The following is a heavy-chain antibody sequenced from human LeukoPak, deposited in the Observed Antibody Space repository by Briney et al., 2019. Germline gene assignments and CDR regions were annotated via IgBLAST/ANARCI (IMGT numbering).Heavy chain of an antibody. Sequence: PSETLSLTCAVYGGSFSGYYWSWIRRPPGKGLEWIGEINHSGSANYNPSLKSRVTMSVDTSKHHFSLKLSSVTAADTAVYYCARLPYCGGGSCYFDYWGQGTLVTVSS. D-gene: IGHD2-15*01. CDR1: GGSFSGYY. CDR3: ARLPYCGGGSCYFDY. J-gene: IGHJ4*02. V-gene: IGHV4-34*01. CDR2: INHSGSA.